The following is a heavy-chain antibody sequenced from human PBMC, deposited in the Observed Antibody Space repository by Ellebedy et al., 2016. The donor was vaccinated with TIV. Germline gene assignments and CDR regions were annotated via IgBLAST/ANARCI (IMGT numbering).Heavy chain of an antibody. CDR3: AKEGMRAPTYHDVLTGYYTGAGYFYYYMDV. Sequence: GESLKISXAASGFSFRDSAVHWVRQASGKGLEWVGRIGSEGKTYAAEYDVSVSDRFTISRDASKNTAYLQMNSLRAEDTALYYCAKEGMRAPTYHDVLTGYYTGAGYFYYYMDVWGKGTTVTVSS. J-gene: IGHJ6*03. CDR1: GFSFRDSA. CDR2: IGSEGKTYAA. V-gene: IGHV3-73*01. D-gene: IGHD3/OR15-3a*01.